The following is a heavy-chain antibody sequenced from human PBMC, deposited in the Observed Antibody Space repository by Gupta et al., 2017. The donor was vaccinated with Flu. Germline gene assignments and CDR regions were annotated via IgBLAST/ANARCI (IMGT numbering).Heavy chain of an antibody. V-gene: IGHV3-9*01. Sequence: MHWVRQAPGKGLEWVSGISWNSGSIGYADSVKGRFTISRDNAKNSLYLQMNSLRAEDTALYYCAKELGIAAAGTSVYFDYWGQGTLVTVSS. J-gene: IGHJ4*02. CDR3: AKELGIAAAGTSVYFDY. D-gene: IGHD6-13*01. CDR2: ISWNSGSI.